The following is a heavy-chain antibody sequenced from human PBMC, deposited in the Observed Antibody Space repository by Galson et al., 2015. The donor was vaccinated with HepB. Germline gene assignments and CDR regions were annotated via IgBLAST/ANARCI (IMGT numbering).Heavy chain of an antibody. CDR2: ISPHNRYT. V-gene: IGHV1-18*01. CDR1: GYTFSSYP. CDR3: ARGAVVVAVGATENNWFDP. D-gene: IGHD2-15*01. J-gene: IGHJ5*02. Sequence: SVKVSCKASGYTFSSYPITRVRQAPGQGLEWVGWISPHNRYTNYAQNFQGRVTMTTDTSTNTAYMELRSLRSDDTAIYYCARGAVVVAVGATENNWFDPWGRGTLVTVSS.